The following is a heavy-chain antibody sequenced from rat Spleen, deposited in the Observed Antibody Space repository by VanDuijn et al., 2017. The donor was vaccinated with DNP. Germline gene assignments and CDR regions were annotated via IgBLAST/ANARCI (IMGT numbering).Heavy chain of an antibody. Sequence: EVQLVESGGGLVQPGRSLKLSCAASGFTFSDYNMAWVRQAPTKGLEWVASISTGGGSTYYRDSVKGRFTISRDNAKSTLYLQMDSLRSEDTATYYCTTSGIIKGWFAYWGQGTLVTVSS. J-gene: IGHJ3*01. CDR3: TTSGIIKGWFAY. V-gene: IGHV5-27*01. D-gene: IGHD1-4*01. CDR2: ISTGGGST. CDR1: GFTFSDYN.